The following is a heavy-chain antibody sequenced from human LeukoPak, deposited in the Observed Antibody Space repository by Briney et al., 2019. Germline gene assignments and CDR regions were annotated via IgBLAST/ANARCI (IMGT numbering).Heavy chain of an antibody. CDR2: INPKSGGT. CDR3: ARNLWFGESSDAFDM. CDR1: GYSFTGHY. Sequence: ASVKVSCKASGYSFTGHYMHWVRQAPGQGLEWMGRINPKSGGTNYAQKFQGRVTMIRDTSISTAYMDMSSLRSDDTAVYYCARNLWFGESSDAFDMWGQGTMVTVSS. V-gene: IGHV1-2*06. D-gene: IGHD3-10*01. J-gene: IGHJ3*02.